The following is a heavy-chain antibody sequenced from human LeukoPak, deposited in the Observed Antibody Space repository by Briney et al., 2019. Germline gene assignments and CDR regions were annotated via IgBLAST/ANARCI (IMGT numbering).Heavy chain of an antibody. J-gene: IGHJ4*02. CDR2: IYYSGST. CDR3: ASLDQSGVDGTVDFDY. D-gene: IGHD3-3*01. Sequence: PSETLSLTCAVSGDSISSSRYFWAWIRQPPGKGLEWIGSIYYSGSTYCNPSLKSRVTISVDTSKNQFSLKLRSVTAADTAMYHCASLDQSGVDGTVDFDYWGQGTLVTVSS. V-gene: IGHV4-39*01. CDR1: GDSISSSRYF.